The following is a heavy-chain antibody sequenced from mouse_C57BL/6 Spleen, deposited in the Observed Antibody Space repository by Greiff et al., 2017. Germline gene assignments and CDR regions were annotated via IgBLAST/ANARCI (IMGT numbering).Heavy chain of an antibody. CDR2: IYPGSGNT. D-gene: IGHD3-2*02. J-gene: IGHJ4*01. CDR1: GYTFTDYY. V-gene: IGHV1-76*01. Sequence: QVQLKESGAELVRPGASVKLSCKASGYTFTDYYINWVKQRPGQGLEWIARIYPGSGNTYYNEKFKGKATLTAEKSSSTAYMQLSSLTSEDSAVYFCARRQLRLEGYAMDYWGQGTSVTVSS. CDR3: ARRQLRLEGYAMDY.